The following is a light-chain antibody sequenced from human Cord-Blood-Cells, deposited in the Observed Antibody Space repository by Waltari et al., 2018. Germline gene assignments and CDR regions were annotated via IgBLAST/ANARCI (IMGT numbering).Light chain of an antibody. J-gene: IGLJ3*02. CDR3: QAWDSSSWV. Sequence: SYELTQPPSVSVSPGQTASITCSGDQMGDKYACWYQQKPGQSPVLVIYPDSKRPSGIPERFSGSNSGNTATLTISGTQAMDEADYYCQAWDSSSWVFGGGTKLTVL. V-gene: IGLV3-1*01. CDR2: PDS. CDR1: QMGDKY.